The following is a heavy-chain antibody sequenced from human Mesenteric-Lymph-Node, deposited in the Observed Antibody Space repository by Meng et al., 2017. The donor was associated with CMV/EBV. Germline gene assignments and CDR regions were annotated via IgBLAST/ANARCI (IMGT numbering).Heavy chain of an antibody. CDR1: GFTLSTYG. V-gene: IGHV3-7*01. CDR3: ARGPVHPFDY. CDR2: IKQDGREK. D-gene: IGHD1-1*01. J-gene: IGHJ4*02. Sequence: GESLKISCAGSGFTLSTYGMIWVRQPPGKGLEWVANIKQDGREKHYVDSVKGRFTISRDNSKNTLYLQMNSLRAEDTAVYYCARGPVHPFDYWGQGTLVTVSS.